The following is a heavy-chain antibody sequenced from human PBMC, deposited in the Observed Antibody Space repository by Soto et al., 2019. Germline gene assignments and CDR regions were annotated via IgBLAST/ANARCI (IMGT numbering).Heavy chain of an antibody. V-gene: IGHV3-23*01. D-gene: IGHD4-17*01. CDR3: ARGLDYGDYVEKYNWFDP. CDR1: GFTFSSYA. J-gene: IGHJ5*02. CDR2: ISGDGSGK. Sequence: AGGSLRLSCAASGFTFSSYAMSWVRQAPGKGLEWVSAISGDGSGKYYADSVKGRFTISRDNAKNTLYLQMNSLRAEDTAVYYCARGLDYGDYVEKYNWFDPWGQGTLVTVSS.